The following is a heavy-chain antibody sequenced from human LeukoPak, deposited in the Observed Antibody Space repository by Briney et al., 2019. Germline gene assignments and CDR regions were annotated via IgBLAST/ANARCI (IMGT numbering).Heavy chain of an antibody. V-gene: IGHV3-48*01. CDR3: ARDGDRAEYCMDV. CDR1: GFTFSSYS. J-gene: IGHJ6*03. Sequence: GGSLRLSCAASGFTFSSYSMNWVRQAPGKGLEWVSYISSSSSTIYYADSVKGRFTISRDNAKNSLYLQMNSLRAEDTAVYYCARDGDRAEYCMDVWGKGTTVTISS. CDR2: ISSSSSTI.